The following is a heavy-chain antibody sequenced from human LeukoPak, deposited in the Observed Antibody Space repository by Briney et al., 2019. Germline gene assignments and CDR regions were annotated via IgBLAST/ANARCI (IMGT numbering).Heavy chain of an antibody. V-gene: IGHV4-34*01. CDR1: GGSFSGYY. CDR3: ATVDSGYDPYYYYGMDV. CDR2: INHSGST. J-gene: IGHJ6*02. D-gene: IGHD5-12*01. Sequence: KPSETLSLTCAVYGGSFSGYYWSWIHQPPGKGLEWIGEINHSGSTNYNPSLKSRVTISVDTSKNQFSLKLSSVTAADTAVYYCATVDSGYDPYYYYGMDVWGQGTTVTVSS.